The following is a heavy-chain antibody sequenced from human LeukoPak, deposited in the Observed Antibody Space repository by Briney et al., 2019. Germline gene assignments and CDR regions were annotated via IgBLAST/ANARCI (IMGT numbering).Heavy chain of an antibody. V-gene: IGHV6-1*01. CDR3: TRVAAAGTDYFDY. CDR1: GDSVSSNSAA. Sequence: SQTLSLTCAISGDSVSSNSAAWNWIRQSPSRGLEWLGRTYYRSKWYADYAVSVKSRITTNPDTSKNQFSLQLNSVTPEDTAIYYCTRVAAAGTDYFDYWGQGTLVTVSS. J-gene: IGHJ4*02. CDR2: TYYRSKWYA. D-gene: IGHD6-13*01.